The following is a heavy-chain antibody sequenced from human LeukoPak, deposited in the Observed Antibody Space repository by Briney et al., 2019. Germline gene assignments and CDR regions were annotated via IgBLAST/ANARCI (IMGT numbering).Heavy chain of an antibody. CDR1: GGSFSDYY. Sequence: SETLSLTCAVYGGSFSDYYWSWIRQPPGKGLEWIGEINHSESTNYNPSLKSRVTISVDTSKNQFSLKLSSVTAADTAVYYCARGGSDYDFWSGSDSDWFDPWGQGTLVTVSS. J-gene: IGHJ5*02. V-gene: IGHV4-34*01. D-gene: IGHD3-3*01. CDR2: INHSEST. CDR3: ARGGSDYDFWSGSDSDWFDP.